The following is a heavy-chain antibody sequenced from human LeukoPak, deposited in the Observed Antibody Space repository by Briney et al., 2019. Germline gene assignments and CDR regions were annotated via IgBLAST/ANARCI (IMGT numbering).Heavy chain of an antibody. D-gene: IGHD1-26*01. J-gene: IGHJ4*02. V-gene: IGHV1-8*01. CDR2: MNPNSGNT. Sequence: ASVKVFCKASGYTFTSYDINWVRQATGQGLEWMGWMNPNSGNTGYAQKFQGRVTMTRNTSISTAYMELSSLRSEDTAVYYCARTIGGSRDFDYWGQGTLVTVSS. CDR1: GYTFTSYD. CDR3: ARTIGGSRDFDY.